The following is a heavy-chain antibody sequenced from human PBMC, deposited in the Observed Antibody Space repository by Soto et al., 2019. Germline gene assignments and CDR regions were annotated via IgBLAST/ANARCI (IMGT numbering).Heavy chain of an antibody. CDR2: INHSGST. CDR3: ARGLYHYDFWSGSTPN. CDR1: GGSFSGYY. Sequence: QVQLQQWGAGLLKPSETLSLTCAVYGGSFSGYYWSWIRQPPGKGLEWIGEINHSGSTNYNPSLKSRVTISVDTSKNQFSLKLSSVTAADTAVYYCARGLYHYDFWSGSTPNWGQGTLVTVSS. D-gene: IGHD3-3*01. V-gene: IGHV4-34*01. J-gene: IGHJ4*02.